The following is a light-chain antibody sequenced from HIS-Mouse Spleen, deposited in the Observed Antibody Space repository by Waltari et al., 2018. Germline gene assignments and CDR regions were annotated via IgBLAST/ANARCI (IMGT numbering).Light chain of an antibody. CDR2: EGS. J-gene: IGLJ2*01. Sequence: QSALTQPASVSGSPGQSITISCTGTSSDVGSYNLVSRYQQHPGKAPKPMLYEGSKRRAGVSKRFSGDTSANTASLTISGLQAEDEAEYYCCSYAGSSTFVVFGGGTKLTVL. CDR3: CSYAGSSTFVV. CDR1: SSDVGSYNL. V-gene: IGLV2-23*03.